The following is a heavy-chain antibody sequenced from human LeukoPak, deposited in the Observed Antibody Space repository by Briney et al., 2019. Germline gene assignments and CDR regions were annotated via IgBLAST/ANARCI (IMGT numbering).Heavy chain of an antibody. Sequence: GGSLRLSCAASGFTFSSYWMSWVRQAPGEGLEWVANIKQDGSEKYYVDSVKGRFTISRDNAKNSLYLQMNSLRAEDTAVYYCARDSTDLWFGELFGGLDPWGQGTLVTVFS. J-gene: IGHJ5*02. D-gene: IGHD3-10*01. V-gene: IGHV3-7*01. CDR3: ARDSTDLWFGELFGGLDP. CDR2: IKQDGSEK. CDR1: GFTFSSYW.